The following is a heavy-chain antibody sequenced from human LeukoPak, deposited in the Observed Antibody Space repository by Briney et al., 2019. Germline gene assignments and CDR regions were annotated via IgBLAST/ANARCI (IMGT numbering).Heavy chain of an antibody. J-gene: IGHJ4*02. CDR2: ISGSGANA. Sequence: GGSLRLSCVASGFNFVNYGMSWVRQAPGKGLEWVSGISGSGANAYYADSVKGRFIISGDSSKNTLYLQMNNLRAEDTAIYYCAKLRPVTDLFDYWGQGTLVTVSS. CDR1: GFNFVNYG. D-gene: IGHD4-11*01. CDR3: AKLRPVTDLFDY. V-gene: IGHV3-23*01.